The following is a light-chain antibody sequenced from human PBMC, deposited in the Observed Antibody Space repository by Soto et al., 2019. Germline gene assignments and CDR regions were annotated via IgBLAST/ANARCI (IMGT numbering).Light chain of an antibody. CDR3: ATLYGGLSGPVI. V-gene: IGLV1-44*01. CDR2: TTN. Sequence: QSVLPQPPSASGTPGQRATISCCGSNSNIGSDIVNCYQLLPGAAPEVLINTTNQRPSGVPERFSGSKSGTSASLAISGLQSEDEANSTCATLYGGLSGPVIFGTSTKVTVL. J-gene: IGLJ1*01. CDR1: NSNIGSDI.